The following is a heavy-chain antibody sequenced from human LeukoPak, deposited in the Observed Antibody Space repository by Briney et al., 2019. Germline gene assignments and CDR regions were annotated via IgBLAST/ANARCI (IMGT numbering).Heavy chain of an antibody. CDR1: GFTFSSYW. Sequence: RTGGSLRLSCAASGFTFSSYWMSWVRQPPGKGLEWIGSIYYSGSTYYNPSLKSRVTISVDTSKYQFSLKLSSVTAADTAVYYCARPGYCSSTSCGAHDAFDIWGQGTMVTVSS. J-gene: IGHJ3*02. D-gene: IGHD2-2*01. CDR3: ARPGYCSSTSCGAHDAFDI. CDR2: IYYSGST. V-gene: IGHV4-39*01.